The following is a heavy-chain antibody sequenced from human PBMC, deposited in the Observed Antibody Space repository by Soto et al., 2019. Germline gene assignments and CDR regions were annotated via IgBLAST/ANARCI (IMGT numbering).Heavy chain of an antibody. CDR1: GGSFSGYY. CDR2: INHSGST. Sequence: QVQLQQWGAGLLKPSETLSLTCAVYGGSFSGYYWSWIRQPPGKGLEWMGEINHSGSTNYNPSLKSPVTTSVDTSKNQFSLKLSSVTAADTAVYYCAKGGTYLRGSYGGEDAFDIWGQGTMVTVSS. J-gene: IGHJ3*02. CDR3: AKGGTYLRGSYGGEDAFDI. V-gene: IGHV4-34*01. D-gene: IGHD1-26*01.